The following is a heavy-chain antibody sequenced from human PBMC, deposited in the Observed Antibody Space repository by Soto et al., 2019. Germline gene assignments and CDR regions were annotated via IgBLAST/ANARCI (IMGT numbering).Heavy chain of an antibody. D-gene: IGHD3-16*02. Sequence: ETLSLTCAVYGGSFSGYYWSWIRQPPGKGLEWIGEINHSGSTNYNPSLKSRVTISVDTSKNQFSLKLSSVTAADTAVYYCAIQSLGELSAWGQGTLVTVSS. CDR3: AIQSLGELSA. V-gene: IGHV4-34*01. CDR2: INHSGST. J-gene: IGHJ5*02. CDR1: GGSFSGYY.